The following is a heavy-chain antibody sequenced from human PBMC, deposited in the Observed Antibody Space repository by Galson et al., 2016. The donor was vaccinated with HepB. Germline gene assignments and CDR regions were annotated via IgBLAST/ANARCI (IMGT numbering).Heavy chain of an antibody. J-gene: IGHJ4*02. V-gene: IGHV2-5*02. CDR3: AHKKYSYCDY. CDR1: GFSLSTSGVG. Sequence: PALVKPTQTLTLTCTFSGFSLSTSGVGVGWIRQPPGKALKWLALIYWDDDKRYSPSLKSRLPIPKDTPKNQVVLTMTNMDPVDTATYYCAHKKYSYCDYWGQGTLVTVSS. D-gene: IGHD5-18*01. CDR2: IYWDDDK.